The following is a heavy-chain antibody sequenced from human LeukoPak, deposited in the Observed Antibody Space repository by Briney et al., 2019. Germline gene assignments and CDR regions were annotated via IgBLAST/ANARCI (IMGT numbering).Heavy chain of an antibody. CDR1: GLTFSSYQ. D-gene: IGHD6-13*01. Sequence: GGSLRLSCAASGLTFSSYQMNWVRQAPGKGLEGISYITRSDSTIYYADSVKGQFTISRDNAVNSLFLQMTTVKAEDTAVYNCARDLSSWYVFDYWGQGTLVTVSS. V-gene: IGHV3-48*03. CDR3: ARDLSSWYVFDY. CDR2: ITRSDSTI. J-gene: IGHJ4*02.